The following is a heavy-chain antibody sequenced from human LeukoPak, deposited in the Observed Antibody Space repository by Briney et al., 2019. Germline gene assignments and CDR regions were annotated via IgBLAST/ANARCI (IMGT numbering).Heavy chain of an antibody. Sequence: ASVKVSCKASGYAFTAHYIHWVRQAPGQGFEWMGWINPNSGGPNYAQKFQGRATMTRDTSISTAYMELSSLRSEDTAVYYCARGIGCPSCYTSYYYYMDVWGKGTTVTVSS. V-gene: IGHV1-2*02. J-gene: IGHJ6*03. CDR2: INPNSGGP. D-gene: IGHD2-2*02. CDR3: ARGIGCPSCYTSYYYYMDV. CDR1: GYAFTAHY.